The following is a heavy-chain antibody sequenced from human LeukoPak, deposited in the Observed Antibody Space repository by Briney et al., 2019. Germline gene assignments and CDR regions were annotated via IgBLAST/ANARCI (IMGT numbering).Heavy chain of an antibody. Sequence: GGSLRLSCAASGFTFSSYSMNWVRQAPGKGLEWVSSISSSSSYIYYADSVKGRFTISRDNAENSLYLQMNRLRAEDTAVYYCARGLSGSMVYWGQGTLVTVSS. CDR3: ARGLSGSMVY. CDR1: GFTFSSYS. J-gene: IGHJ4*02. D-gene: IGHD3-10*01. CDR2: ISSSSSYI. V-gene: IGHV3-21*01.